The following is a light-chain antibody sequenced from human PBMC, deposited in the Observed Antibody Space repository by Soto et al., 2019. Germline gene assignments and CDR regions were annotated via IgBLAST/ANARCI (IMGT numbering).Light chain of an antibody. CDR1: QSLTTNY. Sequence: EIVLTQSPGTLSLSPGEGATLSCRASQSLTTNYLAWYHQKPGQAPRLLLYGESNRATGLPAGFSGSGSGTDFTLTLSRLEPEDFAVYDCQHSGSAGWTFGRGTKVEL. CDR2: GES. J-gene: IGKJ1*01. V-gene: IGKV3-20*01. CDR3: QHSGSAGWT.